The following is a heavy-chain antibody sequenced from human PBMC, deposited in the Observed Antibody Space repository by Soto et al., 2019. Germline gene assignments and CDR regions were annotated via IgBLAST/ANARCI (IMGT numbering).Heavy chain of an antibody. Sequence: GSLRLSCATSGFIFSTYWMSWVRQAPGKGLEWVANIKKDGSEKNCVDSVKGRFSISRDNAKNSLYLQMNSLRAEDTAVYYCARVRLGAPTRYFDYWGQGTLVTVSS. J-gene: IGHJ4*02. CDR3: ARVRLGAPTRYFDY. V-gene: IGHV3-7*03. CDR1: GFIFSTYW. D-gene: IGHD1-26*01. CDR2: IKKDGSEK.